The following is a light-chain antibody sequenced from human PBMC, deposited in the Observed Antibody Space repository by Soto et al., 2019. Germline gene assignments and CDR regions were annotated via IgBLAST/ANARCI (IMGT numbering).Light chain of an antibody. Sequence: QSALTQPASVSGSPGQSITISCTGTISDVGSYNLVSWYQQHPGKAPKLMIYEGSKRPSGVSNRFSGSKSGNTASLTISGLQAEDEADYYCCSYAGSSTLVVFGGGTKLTVL. CDR1: ISDVGSYNL. V-gene: IGLV2-23*03. CDR3: CSYAGSSTLVV. J-gene: IGLJ2*01. CDR2: EGS.